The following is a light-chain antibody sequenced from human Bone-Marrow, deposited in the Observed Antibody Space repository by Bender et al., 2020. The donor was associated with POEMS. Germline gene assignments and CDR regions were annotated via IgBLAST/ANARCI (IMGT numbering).Light chain of an antibody. CDR3: CSYAGSNTYV. Sequence: QSALTQPASVSGSPGQSITISCTGTNSDVGTYNLVSWYQQHPDKAPKLIIYDVTKRPSGVSDRFSGSKSGNTASLTISGLQTEDEADYYCCSYAGSNTYVFGTGTKVTVL. CDR1: NSDVGTYNL. J-gene: IGLJ1*01. V-gene: IGLV2-23*02. CDR2: DVT.